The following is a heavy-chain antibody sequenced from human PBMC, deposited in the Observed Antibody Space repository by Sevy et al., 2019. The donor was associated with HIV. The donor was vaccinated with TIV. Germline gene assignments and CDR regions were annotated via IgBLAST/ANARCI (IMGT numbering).Heavy chain of an antibody. J-gene: IGHJ4*01. CDR2: IWFDGSNT. V-gene: IGHV3-33*01. CDR3: ARDLEFYDHGDYVPASMPDF. D-gene: IGHD4-17*01. Sequence: GVSLRLSCAASGFTFSSFGMHWVRQAPGKGLEWLAVIWFDGSNTYYADSVRGRFTISRDIAKNTLHLQMNSLRAEDTAVYYCARDLEFYDHGDYVPASMPDFWGHGTLVTVSS. CDR1: GFTFSSFG.